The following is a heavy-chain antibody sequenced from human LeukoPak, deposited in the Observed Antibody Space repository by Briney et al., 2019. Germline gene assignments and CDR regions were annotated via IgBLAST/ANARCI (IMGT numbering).Heavy chain of an antibody. CDR1: GGTFSSYA. CDR2: IIPIFGTA. J-gene: IGHJ6*03. CDR3: ARDGTPIRGAARRSYYYYYYMDV. D-gene: IGHD6-6*01. V-gene: IGHV1-69*05. Sequence: SVKVSCKASGGTFSSYAISWVRQAPGQGLEWMGGIIPIFGTANYAQKFQGRVTITTDESTSTAYMELSSLRSEDTAVYYCARDGTPIRGAARRSYYYYYYMDVWGKGTTVTVSS.